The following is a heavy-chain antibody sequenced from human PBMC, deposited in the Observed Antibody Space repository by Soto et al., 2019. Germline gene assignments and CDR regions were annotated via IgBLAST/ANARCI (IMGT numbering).Heavy chain of an antibody. Sequence: HLVQSGPEVKKPGASVTVSCKTSGDTFTNFGLSWVRQAPGQGLEWMGWIATYNRNKNYAQKFQGRLNLTTDTSTSTGYMELKSLEYDDTAVYYCARVLRGVVNWFDPWGQGTLVTVSS. V-gene: IGHV1-18*01. CDR2: IATYNRNK. CDR1: GDTFTNFG. D-gene: IGHD3-10*01. CDR3: ARVLRGVVNWFDP. J-gene: IGHJ5*02.